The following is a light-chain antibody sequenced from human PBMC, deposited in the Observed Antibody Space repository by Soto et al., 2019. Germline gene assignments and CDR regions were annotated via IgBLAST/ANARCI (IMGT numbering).Light chain of an antibody. V-gene: IGLV2-8*01. CDR2: EVN. CDR3: FSYADSNNFV. Sequence: SALTQPPSASASPGRSVSIACSGGSSDVGGSKYVSWYQVKPGKAPKLITYEVNRRPEGAPYRFSGSKSGNTASLTVSGLQAEDEGDYYCFSYADSNNFVFGSGTKVTVL. J-gene: IGLJ1*01. CDR1: SSDVGGSKY.